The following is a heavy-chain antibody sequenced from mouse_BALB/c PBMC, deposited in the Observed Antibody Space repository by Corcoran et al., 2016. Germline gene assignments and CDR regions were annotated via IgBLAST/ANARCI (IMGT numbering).Heavy chain of an antibody. CDR2: INTYTGEP. D-gene: IGHD1-1*01. CDR3: ARSDGSSWFAY. Sequence: QIQLVQSGPELQKPGETVKISCKASGYPFTNYGMNWVKQAPGKGLKWMGWINTYTGEPTYADDFKGRFAFSLETSASTAYLQINNLKNEDTATYCCARSDGSSWFAYWGQGTLVTVSA. J-gene: IGHJ3*01. V-gene: IGHV9-3-1*01. CDR1: GYPFTNYG.